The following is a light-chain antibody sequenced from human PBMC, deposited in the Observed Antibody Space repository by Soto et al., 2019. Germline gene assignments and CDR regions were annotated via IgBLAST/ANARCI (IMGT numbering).Light chain of an antibody. J-gene: IGKJ5*01. CDR2: AAS. CDR3: QQGNNLPVT. CDR1: QDISRW. Sequence: DVQMTQSPSSVSASVGDRVTITCRASQDISRWLAWYQQKPGQAPKFLIYAASNLQSGDPSRFSGSGSGTDFALTISSLQPEDVATYYCQQGNNLPVTFGQGTRLEMK. V-gene: IGKV1D-12*01.